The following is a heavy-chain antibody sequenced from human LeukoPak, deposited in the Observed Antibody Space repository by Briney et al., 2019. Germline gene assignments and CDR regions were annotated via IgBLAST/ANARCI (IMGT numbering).Heavy chain of an antibody. CDR2: IQQDGSEK. CDR3: ARDARVVLDY. CDR1: GFSFSTYW. Sequence: GGSLRLSCAASGFSFSTYWMSWVRQAPGKGLEWVANIQQDGSEKYYVDSVKGRFTISRDNAKNSLYLQMNSLRAEDTAVYYCARDARVVLDYWGQGTLVTVSS. J-gene: IGHJ4*02. V-gene: IGHV3-7*01. D-gene: IGHD2-2*01.